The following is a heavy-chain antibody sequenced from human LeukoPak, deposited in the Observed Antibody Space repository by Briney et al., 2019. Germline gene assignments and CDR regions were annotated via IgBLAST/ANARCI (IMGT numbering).Heavy chain of an antibody. CDR2: ISYDGSNK. CDR1: GFTFSSYA. D-gene: IGHD6-13*01. V-gene: IGHV3-30-3*01. Sequence: AGGSLRLSCAASGFTFSSYAMHWVRQAPGKGLEWVAVISYDGSNKYYADSVKGRFTISRDNSKNTLYLQMNSLRAGDTAVYYCARDVEQLGPFDIWGQGTMVTVSS. CDR3: ARDVEQLGPFDI. J-gene: IGHJ3*02.